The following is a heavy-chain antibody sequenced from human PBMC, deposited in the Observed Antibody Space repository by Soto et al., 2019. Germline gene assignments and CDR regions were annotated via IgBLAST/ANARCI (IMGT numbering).Heavy chain of an antibody. Sequence: SETLSLTCAVYGGSFSGYYWSWIRQPPGKGLEWIGEINHSGSTNYNPSLKSRVTISVDTSKNQFSLKLSSVTAADTAVYYCAREHELYGDYIGFDPWGQGTLVTVSS. J-gene: IGHJ5*02. V-gene: IGHV4-34*01. CDR1: GGSFSGYY. D-gene: IGHD4-17*01. CDR2: INHSGST. CDR3: AREHELYGDYIGFDP.